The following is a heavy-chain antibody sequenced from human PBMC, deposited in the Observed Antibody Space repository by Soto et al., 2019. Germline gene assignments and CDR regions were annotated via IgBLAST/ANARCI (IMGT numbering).Heavy chain of an antibody. CDR2: IYYSGST. CDR3: ARDSTPVLRFLEWLPIRPIYYSMDV. D-gene: IGHD3-3*01. V-gene: IGHV4-30-4*01. J-gene: IGHJ6*02. Sequence: SETLSLTCTVSGGSISSGDYYWSWIRQPPGKGLEWIGYIYYSGSTYYNPSLKSRVTISVDTSKNQFSLKLSYVTAADTAVYYCARDSTPVLRFLEWLPIRPIYYSMDVWGQAITVTGSS. CDR1: GGSISSGDYY.